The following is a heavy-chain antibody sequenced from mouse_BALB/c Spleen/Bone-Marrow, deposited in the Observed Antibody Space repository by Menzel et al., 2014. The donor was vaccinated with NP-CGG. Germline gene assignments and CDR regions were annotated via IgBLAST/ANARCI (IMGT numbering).Heavy chain of an antibody. Sequence: EVMLVESGGGLVQPGGSLKLSCAASGFTFSSYGMSWVRRTPDKRLELVATINSNGGSTHYPDSVKGRFTISRDNAKNTLYPHMSSLKSEDTPIYYCARIWAYYAMDYWCQGTSVTVSS. V-gene: IGHV5-6-3*01. D-gene: IGHD4-1*01. CDR1: GFTFSSYG. CDR2: INSNGGST. J-gene: IGHJ4*01. CDR3: ARIWAYYAMDY.